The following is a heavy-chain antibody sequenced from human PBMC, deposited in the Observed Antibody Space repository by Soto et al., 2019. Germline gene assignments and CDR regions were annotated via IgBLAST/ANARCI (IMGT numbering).Heavy chain of an antibody. CDR3: ARDQYYYDSSGYSLMPFDY. CDR1: GFTFSSYW. D-gene: IGHD3-22*01. Sequence: GGSLRLSCAASGFTFSSYWMSWVRQAPGKVLEWVANIKQDGSEKYYVDSVKGRFTISRDNAKNSLYLQMNSLRAEDTAVYYCARDQYYYDSSGYSLMPFDYWGQGTLVTVSS. V-gene: IGHV3-7*01. CDR2: IKQDGSEK. J-gene: IGHJ4*02.